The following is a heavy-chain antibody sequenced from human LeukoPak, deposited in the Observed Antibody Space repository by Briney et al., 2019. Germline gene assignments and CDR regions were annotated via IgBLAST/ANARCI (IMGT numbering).Heavy chain of an antibody. CDR2: IRSKAYGGTT. J-gene: IGHJ4*02. V-gene: IGHV3-49*04. Sequence: RPGGSLRLSCAASGFTFSNAWMSWVRQAPGKGLEWVGFIRSKAYGGTTEYAASVKGRFTISRDDSKSIAYLQMNSLKTEDTAVYYCTSKSRDGYNPYYFDYWGQGTLVTVSS. CDR1: GFTFSNAW. CDR3: TSKSRDGYNPYYFDY. D-gene: IGHD5-12*01.